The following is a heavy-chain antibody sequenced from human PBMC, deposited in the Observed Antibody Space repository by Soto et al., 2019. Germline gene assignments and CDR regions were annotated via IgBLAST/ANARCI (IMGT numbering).Heavy chain of an antibody. CDR1: GYTFTGYY. V-gene: IGHV1-2*02. Sequence: GASVKVSCKASGYTFTGYYMHWVRQAPGQGLEWMGWINPNSGGTNYAQKFQGRVTMTRDTSISTAYMELGRLRSDDTAVYYCARDQSVDFWSGYYLGDFGYWGQGTLVTVSS. D-gene: IGHD3-3*01. CDR2: INPNSGGT. J-gene: IGHJ4*02. CDR3: ARDQSVDFWSGYYLGDFGY.